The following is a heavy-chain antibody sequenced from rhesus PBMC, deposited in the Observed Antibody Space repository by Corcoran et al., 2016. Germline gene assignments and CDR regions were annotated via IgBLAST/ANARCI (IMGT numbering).Heavy chain of an antibody. CDR3: ARDSRQRLVRTGLDS. J-gene: IGHJ6*01. CDR2: IGGSSGST. CDR1: GYSISSGYG. D-gene: IGHD6S26*01. V-gene: IGHV4-127*01. Sequence: QVQLQESGPGLVKPSETLSLTCAVSGYSISSGYGWSWLRQPPGKGLEWIGYIGGSSGSTTYNPSLKSRVTISKDTFKNQFSLKLSSVTAADTAVYYCARDSRQRLVRTGLDSWGQGVVVTVSS.